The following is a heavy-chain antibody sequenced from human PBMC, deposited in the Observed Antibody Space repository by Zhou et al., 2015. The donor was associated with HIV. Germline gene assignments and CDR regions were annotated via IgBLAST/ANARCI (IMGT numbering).Heavy chain of an antibody. D-gene: IGHD3-16*01. CDR3: VRDRTSTFRGWYFDL. CDR2: ISGSGGGT. Sequence: EVQLVESGGGLVKPGGSLRLSCTASGFTFSSYSMNWVRQAPGKGLEWVSAISGSGGGTYYTDSVKGRFTISRDNAKNTLYLQMNSLRGDDTAIYYCVRDRTSTFRGWYFDLWGRGTLVTVSS. V-gene: IGHV3-21*01. J-gene: IGHJ2*01. CDR1: GFTFSSYS.